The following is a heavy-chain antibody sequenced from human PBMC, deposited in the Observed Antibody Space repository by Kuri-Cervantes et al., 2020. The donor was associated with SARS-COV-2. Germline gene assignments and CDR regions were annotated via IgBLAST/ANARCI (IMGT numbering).Heavy chain of an antibody. V-gene: IGHV3-21*01. D-gene: IGHD2-15*01. CDR1: GFTFSAYT. J-gene: IGHJ6*03. CDR2: ITRSSVYI. CDR3: ARGTYCSGGSCYWANYYMDV. Sequence: GESLKISCVASGFTFSAYTLNWVRQAPGKGLEWVSSITRSSVYISYADSLKGRFTISRDNAKNSLYLQMNSLRAEDTAVYYCARGTYCSGGSCYWANYYMDVWGKGTTVTVSS.